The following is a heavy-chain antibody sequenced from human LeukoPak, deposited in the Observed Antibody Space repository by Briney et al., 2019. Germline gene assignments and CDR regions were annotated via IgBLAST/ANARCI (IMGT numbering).Heavy chain of an antibody. Sequence: SGTLSLTCTVSGGSISSYYWNWVPQPAGKGLEWIGRIYTSGSTSYNSSLKSRVTMSVDTSKNQFSVKLSSVTAADTAVYYCARDVGGYNYGYSLDYWGQGTLVSVA. CDR1: GGSISSYY. V-gene: IGHV4-4*07. CDR2: IYTSGST. D-gene: IGHD5-18*01. J-gene: IGHJ4*02. CDR3: ARDVGGYNYGYSLDY.